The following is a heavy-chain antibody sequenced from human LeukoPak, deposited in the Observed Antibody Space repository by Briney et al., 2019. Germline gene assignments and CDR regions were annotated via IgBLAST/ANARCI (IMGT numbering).Heavy chain of an antibody. Sequence: GGSLRLSCAASGFTFSSYGMHWVRQAPGKGLEWVAVISYDGSNKYYADSVKGRFTISRDNSKNTLYLQMNSLRAEDTAAYYCAKDDCSSTSCYMGDYWGQGTLVTVSS. CDR2: ISYDGSNK. CDR3: AKDDCSSTSCYMGDY. CDR1: GFTFSSYG. V-gene: IGHV3-30*18. J-gene: IGHJ4*02. D-gene: IGHD2-2*02.